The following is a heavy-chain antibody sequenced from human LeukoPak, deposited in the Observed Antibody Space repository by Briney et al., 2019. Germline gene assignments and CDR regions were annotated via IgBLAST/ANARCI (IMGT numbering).Heavy chain of an antibody. J-gene: IGHJ4*02. CDR2: INPNTGGA. D-gene: IGHD1-7*01. V-gene: IGHV1-2*02. CDR3: ATFTGTTAY. CDR1: GYVFTTYH. Sequence: GTSVKVSCKATGYVFTTYHILWVRQAPGQRLELVGWINPNTGGANHVQKFQGRVTMTRDTSIATAYMELSGLRSDDTALYFSATFTGTTAYWGQGTLVTVSS.